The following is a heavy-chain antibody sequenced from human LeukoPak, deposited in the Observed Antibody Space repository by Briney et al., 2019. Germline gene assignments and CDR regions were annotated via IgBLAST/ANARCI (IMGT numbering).Heavy chain of an antibody. CDR3: ARDKIVGATLFDF. CDR1: GFTFSSYM. J-gene: IGHJ4*02. Sequence: PGGSLRLSCAASGFTFSSYMMNWVRQAPGKGLEWVANIKQDGSEKYYVDSVKGRFTISRDNAKNSLYLDMNSLRAEDTAVYYCARDKIVGATLFDFWGQGTLVTVSS. D-gene: IGHD1-26*01. V-gene: IGHV3-7*03. CDR2: IKQDGSEK.